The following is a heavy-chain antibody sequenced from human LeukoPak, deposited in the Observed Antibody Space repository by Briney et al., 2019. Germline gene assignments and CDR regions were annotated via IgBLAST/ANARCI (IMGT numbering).Heavy chain of an antibody. V-gene: IGHV3-21*01. CDR3: ARGSELLVLDH. CDR2: IGSSSSYI. CDR1: GFTFSSYS. Sequence: GGSLRLSCAASGFTFSSYSMNWVRQAPGKGLEWVSSIGSSSSYIYYADSVKGRFAISRDNSKNTLYLQMNSLTAEDTAVYYCARGSELLVLDHWGQGTPVTVSS. D-gene: IGHD1-7*01. J-gene: IGHJ4*02.